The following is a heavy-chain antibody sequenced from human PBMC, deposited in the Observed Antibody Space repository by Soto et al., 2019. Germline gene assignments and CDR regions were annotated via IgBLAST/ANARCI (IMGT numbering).Heavy chain of an antibody. CDR2: VYTSETT. CDR3: AGNIAAAGRRYYGMDV. J-gene: IGHJ6*02. D-gene: IGHD6-13*01. CDR1: GGSMSGYY. V-gene: IGHV4-4*07. Sequence: QVQLQESGPGLVKPSETLSLTCTVSGGSMSGYYWSWIRQSAGKGLEWSGRVYTSETTYYNPSLKSRVTMSRDTSKSQFSLNLYSLTAADTAVYYCAGNIAAAGRRYYGMDVWGQGTTVTVSS.